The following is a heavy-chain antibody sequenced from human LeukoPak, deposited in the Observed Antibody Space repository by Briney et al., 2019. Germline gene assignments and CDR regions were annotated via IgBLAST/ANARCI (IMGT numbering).Heavy chain of an antibody. Sequence: GGSLRRYSPVYALASASVAMGCTGQAPGQGLEWVGRIKSKIEGGTTDYAAPVKGRFTISRDDSKNTLYLQMNSLKTEDTAIYLCTIVQVYPLDVWGQGTTVTVSS. D-gene: IGHD1-1*01. CDR3: TIVQVYPLDV. J-gene: IGHJ6*02. CDR2: IKSKIEGGTT. V-gene: IGHV3-15*01. CDR1: ASASVAMG.